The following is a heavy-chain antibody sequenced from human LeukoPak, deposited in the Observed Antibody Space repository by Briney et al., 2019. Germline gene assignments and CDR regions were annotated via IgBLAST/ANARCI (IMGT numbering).Heavy chain of an antibody. CDR2: IYSGGST. CDR1: GFTVGSNY. D-gene: IGHD3-22*01. V-gene: IGHV3-66*02. J-gene: IGHJ4*02. Sequence: GGSLRLSCAASGFTVGSNYMNWVRQAPGKGFEWVSSIYSGGSTDYADSVKGRFTISRDSSKNTLYLQMGSLRAEDMAVYYCARGAYYYASSGYYSSPSDYWGQGTLVTVSS. CDR3: ARGAYYYASSGYYSSPSDY.